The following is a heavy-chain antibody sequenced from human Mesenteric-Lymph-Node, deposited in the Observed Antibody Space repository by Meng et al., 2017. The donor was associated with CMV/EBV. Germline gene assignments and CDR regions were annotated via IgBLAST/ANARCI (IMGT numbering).Heavy chain of an antibody. Sequence: SSSYDWGWIRQPPGKGLEWIGSIYYSGSTYYNPSLKSRVTISVDTSKNQFSLKLSSVTAADTAVYYCARHELVVVPAAPTQNWFDPWGQGTLVTVSS. CDR3: ARHELVVVPAAPTQNWFDP. CDR1: SSSYD. CDR2: IYYSGST. J-gene: IGHJ5*02. D-gene: IGHD2-2*01. V-gene: IGHV4-39*01.